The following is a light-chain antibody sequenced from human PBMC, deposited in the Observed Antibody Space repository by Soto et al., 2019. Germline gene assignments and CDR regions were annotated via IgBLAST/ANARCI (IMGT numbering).Light chain of an antibody. V-gene: IGLV3-21*02. CDR1: NIGSKS. CDR2: DDR. J-gene: IGLJ2*01. Sequence: SYELTQPPSVSVAPGQTATITCGGNNIGSKSVHWYQQKPGQAPMLVVYDDRDRPSGIPERFSGSNSGNTATLTINRVEAGDEADYYCQVWDTSDHVCVVFGGGTQLTVL. CDR3: QVWDTSDHVCVV.